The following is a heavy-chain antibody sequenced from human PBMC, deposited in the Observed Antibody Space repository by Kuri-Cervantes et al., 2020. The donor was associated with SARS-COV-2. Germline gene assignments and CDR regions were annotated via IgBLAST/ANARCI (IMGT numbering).Heavy chain of an antibody. D-gene: IGHD1-26*01. CDR3: ARSNSGSYYRGIDY. J-gene: IGHJ4*02. Sequence: GESLRISCAASGFTFSSYAMSWVRQAPGKGLEWVSAISGSGGSTYYADSVKGRFTISRDNSKNTLYLQMNSLRAEDTAVYYCARSNSGSYYRGIDYWGQGTLVTVSS. V-gene: IGHV3-23*01. CDR2: ISGSGGST. CDR1: GFTFSSYA.